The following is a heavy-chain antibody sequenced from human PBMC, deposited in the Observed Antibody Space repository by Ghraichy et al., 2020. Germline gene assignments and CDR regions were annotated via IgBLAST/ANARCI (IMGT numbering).Heavy chain of an antibody. V-gene: IGHV3-21*01. J-gene: IGHJ3*02. Sequence: GSLNISCAASGFTFSSYSMNWVRQAPGKGLEWVSSISSSSSYIYYADSVKGRFTISRDNAKNSLYLQMNSLRAEDTAVYYCARDRRYYYDSSGYYYVDSFDIWGQGTMVTVSS. D-gene: IGHD3-22*01. CDR1: GFTFSSYS. CDR2: ISSSSSYI. CDR3: ARDRRYYYDSSGYYYVDSFDI.